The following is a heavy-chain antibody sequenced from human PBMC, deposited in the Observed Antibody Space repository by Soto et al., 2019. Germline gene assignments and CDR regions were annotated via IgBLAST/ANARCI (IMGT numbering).Heavy chain of an antibody. CDR3: AHIRLAAAGLDY. J-gene: IGHJ4*02. Sequence: QITLKESGPTLVKPTQTLTLTCTFSGFSLSTSGVGVGWIRQPPGKALEWLALIYRDDDKRYSPSLKSRLTITEDTSKNQVVLTMTNMDPVDTATYYCAHIRLAAAGLDYWGQGTLVTVSS. D-gene: IGHD6-13*01. CDR1: GFSLSTSGVG. CDR2: IYRDDDK. V-gene: IGHV2-5*02.